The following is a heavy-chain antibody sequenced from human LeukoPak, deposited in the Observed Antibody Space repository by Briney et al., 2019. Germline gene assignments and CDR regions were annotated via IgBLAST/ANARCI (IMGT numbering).Heavy chain of an antibody. Sequence: VKPSETLSLTCTVSGGSISSYYWSWIRQPPGKGLEWIGYIYYSGSTNYNPSLKSRVTISVDTSKNQFSLKLSSVTAADTAVYYCASSPPRGYDAFDIWGQGTMVTVSS. V-gene: IGHV4-59*01. D-gene: IGHD3-10*01. CDR2: IYYSGST. CDR1: GGSISSYY. J-gene: IGHJ3*02. CDR3: ASSPPRGYDAFDI.